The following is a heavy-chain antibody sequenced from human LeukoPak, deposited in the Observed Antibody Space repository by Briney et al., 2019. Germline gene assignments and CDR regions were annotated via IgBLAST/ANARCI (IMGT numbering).Heavy chain of an antibody. CDR2: MNPNSGNT. J-gene: IGHJ4*02. Sequence: ASVKVSCKASGYTFTSYDINWVRQATGQGLEWMGWMNPNSGNTGYAQKFQGRVTITRNTSISTAYMELSSLRSEDTAVYYCARDRGFFFYGSGSYPREMSYWGQGTLVTVSS. CDR3: ARDRGFFFYGSGSYPREMSY. V-gene: IGHV1-8*03. CDR1: GYTFTSYD. D-gene: IGHD3-10*01.